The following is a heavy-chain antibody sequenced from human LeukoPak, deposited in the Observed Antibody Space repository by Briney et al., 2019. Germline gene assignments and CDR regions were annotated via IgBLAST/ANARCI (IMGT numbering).Heavy chain of an antibody. J-gene: IGHJ5*02. CDR3: ASGGDSS. CDR2: ISYDGSNK. V-gene: IGHV3-30-3*01. D-gene: IGHD5-18*01. Sequence: GGSLRLSCAASGFTFSSYAMHWVRQAPGKGLEWVAVISYDGSNKYYADSVKGRFTISRDNSKHTLYLQMNSLRAEDTAVYYCASGGDSSWGQGTLVTVSS. CDR1: GFTFSSYA.